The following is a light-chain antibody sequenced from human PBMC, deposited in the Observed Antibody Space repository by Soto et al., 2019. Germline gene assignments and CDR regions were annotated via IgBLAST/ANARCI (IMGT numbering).Light chain of an antibody. J-gene: IGLJ7*01. CDR1: RSDVGSYNL. CDR2: EVS. V-gene: IGLV2-23*02. Sequence: QSALTQPASVSGSPGQSITISCTGTRSDVGSYNLVSWYQQHPGKAPKLIISEVSKRPSGISDRFSGSKSGSTASLTISGLQAEDEADYYCCSYAGTSTHTVFGGGTQLTVL. CDR3: CSYAGTSTHTV.